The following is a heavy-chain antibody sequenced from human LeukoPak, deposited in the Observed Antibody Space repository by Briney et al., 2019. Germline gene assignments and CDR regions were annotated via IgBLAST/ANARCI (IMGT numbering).Heavy chain of an antibody. V-gene: IGHV1-18*04. D-gene: IGHD2-2*02. J-gene: IGHJ4*02. CDR1: GYTFTSFG. CDR3: AREYCGSSRCYIPDY. Sequence: ASVKVSCKASGYTFTSFGISWVRQAPGQGLEWMTWINTNNGDTEYAQKFQGRVTMTTDTSTSTAYMELRSLRSDDTAVYYCAREYCGSSRCYIPDYWGQGTLVTVSS. CDR2: INTNNGDT.